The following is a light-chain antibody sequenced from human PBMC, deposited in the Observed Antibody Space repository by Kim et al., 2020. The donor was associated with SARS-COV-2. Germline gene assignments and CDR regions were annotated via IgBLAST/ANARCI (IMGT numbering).Light chain of an antibody. V-gene: IGLV3-19*01. CDR2: GKN. J-gene: IGLJ3*02. CDR1: SLRGYY. Sequence: ACGKTVRITCQGDSLRGYYACWYQQKPGQAPVLVIYGKNNRPSGIPDRFSGSSSGNTASLTITGAQAEDEADYYCNSRDSSGNHEVFGGGTQLTVL. CDR3: NSRDSSGNHEV.